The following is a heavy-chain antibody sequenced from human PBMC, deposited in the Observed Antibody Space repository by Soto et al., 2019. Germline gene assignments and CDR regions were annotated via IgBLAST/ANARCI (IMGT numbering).Heavy chain of an antibody. CDR2: ISSSSATI. V-gene: IGHV3-48*01. J-gene: IGHJ4*02. CDR1: GFTFSNYG. CDR3: ARGGAARPDY. Sequence: ESGGGLVQPGGSLRLSCAASGFTFSNYGMNWVRQAPGKRLAWVSYISSSSATIQYADSVKGRFTISRDNAKNALYLQMNSLRAEDTAVYYCARGGAARPDYWGQGTLVTVSS. D-gene: IGHD6-6*01.